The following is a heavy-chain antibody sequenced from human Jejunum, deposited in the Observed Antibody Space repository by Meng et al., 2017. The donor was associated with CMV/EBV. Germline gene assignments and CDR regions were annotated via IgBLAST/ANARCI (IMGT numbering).Heavy chain of an antibody. J-gene: IGHJ4*02. CDR2: VSYSGTT. CDR1: GDSLTYYN. Sequence: VSGDSLTYYNWSWIRQSPGKGLEWIGYVSYSGTTNYNPSLKSRVTISLDLSKSQFSLKLTSVSAADTAVYYCVRDRGGLGKYFDFWGQGSLVTVSS. V-gene: IGHV4-59*01. D-gene: IGHD3-10*01. CDR3: VRDRGGLGKYFDF.